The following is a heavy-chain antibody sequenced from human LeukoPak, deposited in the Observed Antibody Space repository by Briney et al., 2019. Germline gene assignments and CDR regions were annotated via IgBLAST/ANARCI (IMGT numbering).Heavy chain of an antibody. CDR2: IYTSGST. J-gene: IGHJ4*02. D-gene: IGHD3-10*01. V-gene: IGHV4-61*02. CDR1: GGSISSGSYY. Sequence: PSQTLSLTCTVSGGSISSGSYYWSWIRQPAGKGLEWIGRIYTSGSTNYNPSLKSRVTISVDTSKNQFSLKLSSVTAADTAVYYCARGASITMVRGAPLDYWGQGTLVTVSS. CDR3: ARGASITMVRGAPLDY.